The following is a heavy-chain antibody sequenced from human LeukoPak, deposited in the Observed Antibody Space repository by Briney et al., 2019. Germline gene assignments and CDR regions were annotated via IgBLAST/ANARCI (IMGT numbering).Heavy chain of an antibody. V-gene: IGHV3-23*01. D-gene: IGHD3-3*01. CDR3: AKPVLRFLEWPHNWFDP. Sequence: GGSLRLSCAASGFTFSSYAMSWVRQAPGKGLEWVSAISGSGGSTYYADSVKGRFAISRDNSKNTLYLQMNSLRAEDTAVYYCAKPVLRFLEWPHNWFDPWGQGTLVTVSS. CDR2: ISGSGGST. CDR1: GFTFSSYA. J-gene: IGHJ5*02.